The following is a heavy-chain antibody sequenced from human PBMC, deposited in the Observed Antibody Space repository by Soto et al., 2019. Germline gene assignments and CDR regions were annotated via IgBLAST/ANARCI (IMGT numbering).Heavy chain of an antibody. Sequence: QVQLVQSGAEVKKPGASVKVSCKASGYTFTSYAMHWVRQAPGQRLEWMGWINAGNGNTKYSQKFQGRVTITRDTSASTAYMELSSLRSEDTAVYYCARDLTGYYSLFDYWGQGTLLTVSS. V-gene: IGHV1-3*01. J-gene: IGHJ4*02. CDR1: GYTFTSYA. CDR2: INAGNGNT. D-gene: IGHD3-9*01. CDR3: ARDLTGYYSLFDY.